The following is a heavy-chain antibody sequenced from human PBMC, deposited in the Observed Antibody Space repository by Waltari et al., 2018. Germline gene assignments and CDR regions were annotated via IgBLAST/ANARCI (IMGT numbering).Heavy chain of an antibody. CDR2: INHSGST. Sequence: QVQLQQWGAGLLKPSETLSLTCAVYGGSFSGYYWSWIRQPPGKGLEWIGEINHSGSTNYNPSLKRRVTISVDTSKNQFSLKLSSVTAADTAVYYCARILGWDYMDGWGKGTTVTVSS. CDR1: GGSFSGYY. J-gene: IGHJ6*03. CDR3: ARILGWDYMDG. V-gene: IGHV4-34*01. D-gene: IGHD6-19*01.